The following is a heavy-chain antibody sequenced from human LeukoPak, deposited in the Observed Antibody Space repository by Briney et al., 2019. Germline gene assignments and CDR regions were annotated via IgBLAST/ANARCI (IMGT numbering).Heavy chain of an antibody. CDR1: GFTFSSYG. CDR2: ISYDGSNK. J-gene: IGHJ4*02. Sequence: PGGSLRLSCAASGFTFSSYGMHWVRQAPGKGLEWVAVISYDGSNKYYADSVKGRFTISRDNSKNTLYLQTNSLTAEDTAVYYCAGRAELGRGFDYWGQGTLVTVSS. V-gene: IGHV3-30*03. D-gene: IGHD7-27*01. CDR3: AGRAELGRGFDY.